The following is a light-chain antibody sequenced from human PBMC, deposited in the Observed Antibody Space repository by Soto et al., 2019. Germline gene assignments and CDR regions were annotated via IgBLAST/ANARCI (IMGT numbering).Light chain of an antibody. V-gene: IGKV1-39*01. Sequence: DIQMTQSPSSLSAPVGDRVTITCRASQSINSYLNWYQQKPGKAPKLLIYAASSLQSGVPSRFSGSGSGTDFTLTISSLQPEDFATYYCQQSYSTPYTFGQGTKVDI. CDR1: QSINSY. CDR3: QQSYSTPYT. CDR2: AAS. J-gene: IGKJ2*01.